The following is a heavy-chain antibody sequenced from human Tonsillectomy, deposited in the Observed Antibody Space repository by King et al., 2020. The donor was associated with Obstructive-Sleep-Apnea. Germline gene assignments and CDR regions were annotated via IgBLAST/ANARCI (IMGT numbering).Heavy chain of an antibody. J-gene: IGHJ5*02. V-gene: IGHV3-30*04. D-gene: IGHD3-22*01. CDR2: ISYDGSNK. CDR1: GFTFSSYA. CDR3: AGDMGYYDSSGYYGS. Sequence: VQLVESGGGVVQPGRSLRLSCAASGFTFSSYAMHWVRQAPGKGLEWVAVISYDGSNKYYADSVKGRFTISRDNSKNTLYLQMNSLRAEDTAVYYCAGDMGYYDSSGYYGSWGQGTLVTVSS.